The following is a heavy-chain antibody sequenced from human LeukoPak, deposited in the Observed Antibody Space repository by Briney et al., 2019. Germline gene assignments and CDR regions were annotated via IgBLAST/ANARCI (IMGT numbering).Heavy chain of an antibody. CDR3: ARGSDLKYFQY. J-gene: IGHJ1*01. Sequence: GGSLRLSCAASGFTFSSYSMNWVRQAPGKGLEWISYISSGSSTIYYADSVKGRFTISRDNAKNSLYLQMNSLRAEVTAVYYCARGSDLKYFQYWGQGTLVTVSS. CDR1: GFTFSSYS. CDR2: ISSGSSTI. V-gene: IGHV3-48*01.